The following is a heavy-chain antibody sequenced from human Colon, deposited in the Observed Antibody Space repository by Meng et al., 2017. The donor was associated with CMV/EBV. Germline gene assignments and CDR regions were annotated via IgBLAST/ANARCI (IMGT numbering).Heavy chain of an antibody. CDR1: GFTFSSYA. V-gene: IGHV3-23*01. D-gene: IGHD3-9*01. J-gene: IGHJ4*02. CDR3: AKVSAGYDILTGYLYFDY. CDR2: ISGSGGST. Sequence: GGSLRLSCAASGFTFSSYAMSWVRQAPGKGLEWVSAISGSGGSTYYADSVKGRFTISRDNSKSTLYVQMNSLRAEDTAVYYCAKVSAGYDILTGYLYFDYWGQGTLVTVSS.